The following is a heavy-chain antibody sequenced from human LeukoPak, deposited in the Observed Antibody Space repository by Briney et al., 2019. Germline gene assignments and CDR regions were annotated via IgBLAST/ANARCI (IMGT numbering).Heavy chain of an antibody. CDR3: ARDLGNGYTAGYFDY. Sequence: GASVKVSCKASGYTFTGYYIHWVRQAPGQGLEWMGWINPNSGGTNYVQKFQGRVTMTRDTSISTAYMELSRLRSNDTAVYYCARDLGNGYTAGYFDYWGQGTLVTVSS. V-gene: IGHV1-2*02. CDR1: GYTFTGYY. D-gene: IGHD5-24*01. CDR2: INPNSGGT. J-gene: IGHJ4*02.